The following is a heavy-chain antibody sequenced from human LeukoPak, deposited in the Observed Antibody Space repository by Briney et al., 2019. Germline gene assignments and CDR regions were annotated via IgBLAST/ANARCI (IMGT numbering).Heavy chain of an antibody. V-gene: IGHV4-34*01. CDR2: INHSGST. CDR1: GGSFSGYY. J-gene: IGHJ6*03. D-gene: IGHD4-17*01. Sequence: SETLSLTCAVYGGSFSGYYWSWIRQPPGKGLEWIGEINHSGSTNYNPSLKSRVTISVDTSKNQFSLKLSSVTAADTAVYYCARVGSAVTTTRHYYYYMGVWGKGTTVTVSS. CDR3: ARVGSAVTTTRHYYYYMGV.